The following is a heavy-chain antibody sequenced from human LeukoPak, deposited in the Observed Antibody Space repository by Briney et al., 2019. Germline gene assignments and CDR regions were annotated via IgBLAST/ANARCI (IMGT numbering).Heavy chain of an antibody. CDR2: IYYSGST. D-gene: IGHD5-18*01. CDR1: GGSISSYY. V-gene: IGHV4-59*01. J-gene: IGHJ4*02. Sequence: AETLSLTCTVSGGSISSYYWSWIRQPPGKGLEWIGYIYYSGSTNYNPSLKSRVTISVDTSKNQFSLKLSSVTAADTAVYCCAREGGDTAMADYFDYWGQGTLVTVSS. CDR3: AREGGDTAMADYFDY.